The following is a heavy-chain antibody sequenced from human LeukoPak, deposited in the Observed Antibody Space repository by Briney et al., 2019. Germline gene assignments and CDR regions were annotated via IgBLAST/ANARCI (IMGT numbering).Heavy chain of an antibody. V-gene: IGHV4-39*01. J-gene: IGHJ4*02. D-gene: IGHD3-10*01. CDR2: IYYSGST. CDR3: ARTMVRGVFDY. CDR1: GGSISSSSYY. Sequence: PSETLSLTCTVSGGSISSSSYYWGWIRQPPGKGLEWIGSIYYSGSTYYNPSLKSRVTISVDTSKNQFSLKLSSVTAADTAAYYCARTMVRGVFDYWGQGTLVTVSS.